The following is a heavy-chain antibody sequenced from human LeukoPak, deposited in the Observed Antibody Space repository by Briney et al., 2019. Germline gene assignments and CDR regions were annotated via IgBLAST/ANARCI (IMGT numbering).Heavy chain of an antibody. CDR3: ARDSPITIFGVVTPYYFDY. D-gene: IGHD3-3*01. V-gene: IGHV1-18*01. Sequence: ASVKVSCKASGYTFTSYGISWVPQAPGQGLEWMGWISAYNGNTNYAQKLQGRVTMTTDTSTSTAYMELRSLRSDDTAVYYCARDSPITIFGVVTPYYFDYWGQGTLVTVSS. J-gene: IGHJ4*02. CDR1: GYTFTSYG. CDR2: ISAYNGNT.